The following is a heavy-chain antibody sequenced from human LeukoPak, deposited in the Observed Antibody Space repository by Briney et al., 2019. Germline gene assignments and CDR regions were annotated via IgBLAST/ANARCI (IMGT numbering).Heavy chain of an antibody. Sequence: PGGSLRLSCVASGFTFSSSWMSWVRQAPGKGLEWVANIKQDGSEKSYVESVRGRFTISRDNAKNSLYLQLNSLRAEDTALYYCARDNPPDYWGLGTLVTVSS. CDR2: IKQDGSEK. J-gene: IGHJ4*02. CDR1: GFTFSSSW. V-gene: IGHV3-7*03. CDR3: ARDNPPDY.